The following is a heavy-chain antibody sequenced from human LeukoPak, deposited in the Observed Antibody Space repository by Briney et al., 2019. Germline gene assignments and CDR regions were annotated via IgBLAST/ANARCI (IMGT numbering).Heavy chain of an antibody. CDR3: AREMTAVDIVAHGMDV. J-gene: IGHJ6*02. V-gene: IGHV1-46*01. CDR2: INPSGGST. Sequence: GASVKVSCKASGYTFTSYYMHWVRQAPGQGLEWMGIINPSGGSTSYAQKFQGRVTMTRDTSTSTVYMELSSLRSEDTAVYYCAREMTAVDIVAHGMDVWGQGTTVTVSS. D-gene: IGHD5-12*01. CDR1: GYTFTSYY.